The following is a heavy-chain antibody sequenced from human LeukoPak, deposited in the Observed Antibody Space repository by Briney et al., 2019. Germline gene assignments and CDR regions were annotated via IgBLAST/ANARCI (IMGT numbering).Heavy chain of an antibody. CDR2: INSGGSST. CDR1: GFTFSQSW. J-gene: IGHJ5*02. D-gene: IGHD1-7*01. Sequence: QPGGSLRLSCAGSGFTFSQSWMHWVRQAPGKGLVWVSRINSGGSSTTYGDSVKGRFTISRDNVKNVLYLQMHSLRAGDTAVYYCARDLGSYELRGIDLWGQGTLVTVSS. V-gene: IGHV3-74*01. CDR3: ARDLGSYELRGIDL.